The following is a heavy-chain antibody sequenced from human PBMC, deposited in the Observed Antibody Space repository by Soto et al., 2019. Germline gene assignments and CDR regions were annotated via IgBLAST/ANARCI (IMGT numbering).Heavy chain of an antibody. D-gene: IGHD1-26*01. Sequence: GASVKVSCKASGYTFTGYYMHWVRQAPGQGLEWMGWINPNSGGTNYAQKFQGRVTMTRDTSISTAYMELSRLRSDDTAVYYCARARVGANADYFDYWGQRTLVTVSS. CDR2: INPNSGGT. J-gene: IGHJ4*02. CDR3: ARARVGANADYFDY. CDR1: GYTFTGYY. V-gene: IGHV1-2*02.